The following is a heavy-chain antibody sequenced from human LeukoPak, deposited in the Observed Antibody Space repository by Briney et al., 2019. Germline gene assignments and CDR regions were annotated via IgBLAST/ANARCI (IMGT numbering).Heavy chain of an antibody. D-gene: IGHD3-10*01. CDR2: IYPGDSDT. CDR3: ATTMVRGVIQSPFDY. J-gene: IGHJ4*02. Sequence: GESLKISCKGSGYTSTSYWISWVRQMPGKGLEWMGIIYPGDSDTRYSPSFQAQVTISADKSITTAYLQWSSLKASDTAMYYCATTMVRGVIQSPFDYWGQGTLVTVSS. V-gene: IGHV5-51*01. CDR1: GYTSTSYW.